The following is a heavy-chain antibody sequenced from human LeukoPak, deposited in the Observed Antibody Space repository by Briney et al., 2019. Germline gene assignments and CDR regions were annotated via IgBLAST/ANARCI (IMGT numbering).Heavy chain of an antibody. J-gene: IGHJ3*02. V-gene: IGHV4-39*07. CDR3: ARGYYDYVWGSYRNDAFDI. CDR2: IYHSGST. CDR1: GGSISSSSYY. Sequence: SETLSLTCTVSGGSISSSSYYWGWIRQPPGKGLEWIGYIYHSGSTYYNPSLKSRVTISVDRSKNQFSLKLSSVTAADTAVYYCARGYYDYVWGSYRNDAFDIWGQGTMVTVSS. D-gene: IGHD3-16*02.